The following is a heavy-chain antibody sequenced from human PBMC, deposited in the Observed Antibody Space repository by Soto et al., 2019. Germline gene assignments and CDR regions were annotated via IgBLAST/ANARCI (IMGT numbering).Heavy chain of an antibody. CDR3: ARDDDLGYCSGGSCRVFDY. CDR2: ISSSSSYI. Sequence: GGSLRLSCAASGFTFSSYSMNWVRQAPGKGLEWVSSISSSSSYIYYADSVKGRFTISRDNAKNSLYLQMNSLRAEDTAVYYCARDDDLGYCSGGSCRVFDYWGQGTLVTVSS. V-gene: IGHV3-21*01. J-gene: IGHJ4*02. D-gene: IGHD2-15*01. CDR1: GFTFSSYS.